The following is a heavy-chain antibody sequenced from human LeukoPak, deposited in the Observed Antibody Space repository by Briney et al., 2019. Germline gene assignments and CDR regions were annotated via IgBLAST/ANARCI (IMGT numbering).Heavy chain of an antibody. CDR3: ARGLAVQGSSWYYDY. Sequence: ASVKVSCKASGYTFTGYYMHWVRQAPGQGLEGMGRINPNSGGTNYAQKFQGRVTMTRDTPISTAYMELSRLRSDDTAVYYCARGLAVQGSSWYYDYWGQGTLVTVSS. J-gene: IGHJ4*02. D-gene: IGHD6-13*01. CDR1: GYTFTGYY. V-gene: IGHV1-2*06. CDR2: INPNSGGT.